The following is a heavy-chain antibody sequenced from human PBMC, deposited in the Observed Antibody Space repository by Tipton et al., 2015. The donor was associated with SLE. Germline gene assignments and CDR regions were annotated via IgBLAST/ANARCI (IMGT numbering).Heavy chain of an antibody. V-gene: IGHV4-61*10. Sequence: PGLVKPSETLSLTCTVSGGSISSGSYYWSWIRQPAGKGLEWIGYIYTSGSTNYNPSLKSRVTISVDTSKNQFSLKLSSVTAADTAVYYCARGYCSGGSCLPFDYWGQGTLVTVSS. J-gene: IGHJ4*02. CDR2: IYTSGST. CDR3: ARGYCSGGSCLPFDY. D-gene: IGHD2-15*01. CDR1: GGSISSGSYY.